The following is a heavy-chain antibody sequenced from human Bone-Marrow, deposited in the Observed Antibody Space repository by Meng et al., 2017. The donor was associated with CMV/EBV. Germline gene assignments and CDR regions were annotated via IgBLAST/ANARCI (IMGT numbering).Heavy chain of an antibody. D-gene: IGHD3-3*01. V-gene: IGHV3-21*01. CDR2: IGSSSSYN. Sequence: FLSGSSSTYWVRQAPGNGLDCVSSIGSSSSYNYYADSVKGRFTISRDNAKNSLYLQMNSLRAEDTAVYYCARREFWSGYPPDWYFDLWGRGTLVTVSS. J-gene: IGHJ2*01. CDR3: ARREFWSGYPPDWYFDL. CDR1: FLSGSSS.